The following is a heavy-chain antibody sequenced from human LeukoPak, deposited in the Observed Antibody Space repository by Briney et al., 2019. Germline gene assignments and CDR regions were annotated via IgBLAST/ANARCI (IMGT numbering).Heavy chain of an antibody. CDR2: INHSGST. J-gene: IGHJ3*02. Sequence: PSETLSLTCAVYGGSFSGYYWSWIRQPPGKGLEWIGEINHSGSTNYNPSLKSRVTISVDTSKNQFSLKLSSVTAADTAVYYCARISLAMAITDAFDIWGQGTMVTVSS. D-gene: IGHD5-24*01. CDR3: ARISLAMAITDAFDI. V-gene: IGHV4-34*01. CDR1: GGSFSGYY.